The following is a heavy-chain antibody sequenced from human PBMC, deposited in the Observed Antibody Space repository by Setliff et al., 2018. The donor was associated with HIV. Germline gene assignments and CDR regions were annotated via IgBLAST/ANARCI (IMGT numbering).Heavy chain of an antibody. CDR1: GYTFTSYG. V-gene: IGHV1-18*01. D-gene: IGHD6-25*01. J-gene: IGHJ5*02. CDR3: ARDRTARSWFDP. CDR2: ISASSGST. Sequence: ASVKVSCKASGYTFTSYGISWVRQAPGQGLEWMGWISASSGSTSYAQKFQGRVTMTRDTSTSTVHMELSSLRSEDTAVYYCARDRTARSWFDPWGQGTLVTVSS.